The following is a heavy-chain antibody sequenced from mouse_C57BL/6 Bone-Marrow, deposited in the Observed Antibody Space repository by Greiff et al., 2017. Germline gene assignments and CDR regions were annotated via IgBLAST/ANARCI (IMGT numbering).Heavy chain of an antibody. CDR2: IYPGSGNT. CDR1: GYTFTDYY. V-gene: IGHV1-76*01. Sequence: QVHVKQSGAELVRPGASVKLSCKASGYTFTDYYINWVKQRPGQGLEWIARIYPGSGNTYYNEKFKGKATLTAEKSSSTAYMQLSSLTSEDSAVYFCARGDYYGSSYVDYWGQGTTLTVSS. D-gene: IGHD1-1*01. CDR3: ARGDYYGSSYVDY. J-gene: IGHJ2*01.